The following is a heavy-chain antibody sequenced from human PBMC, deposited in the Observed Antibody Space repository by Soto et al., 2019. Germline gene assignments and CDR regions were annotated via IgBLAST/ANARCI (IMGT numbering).Heavy chain of an antibody. V-gene: IGHV3-23*01. CDR2: LSNTGRRT. CDR3: ATEMGATQGPFDN. J-gene: IGHJ4*02. D-gene: IGHD1-26*01. CDR1: VFPFGANA. Sequence: EVQVLESGGSLVQPGGSLRLSCVVSVFPFGANAMSWVRQAPGKGLEWVSGLSNTGRRTSYADSVKGRFNISRDNSENTVYLQMNSLRVEDTAVYYCATEMGATQGPFDNWGQGTLVTVSS.